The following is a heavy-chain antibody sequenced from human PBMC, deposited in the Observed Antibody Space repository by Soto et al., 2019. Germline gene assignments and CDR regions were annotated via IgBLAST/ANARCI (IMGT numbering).Heavy chain of an antibody. CDR2: IYYSGST. CDR1: GGSISSGGYY. V-gene: IGHV4-61*08. J-gene: IGHJ6*03. CDR3: ARASRGYDYYMDV. Sequence: PSETLSLTCTVSGGSISSGGYYWSWIRQHPGKGLEWIGYIYYSGSTNYNPSLKSRVTISVDTSKNQFSLKLSSVTAADTAVYYCARASRGYDYYMDVWGKGTTVTVSS.